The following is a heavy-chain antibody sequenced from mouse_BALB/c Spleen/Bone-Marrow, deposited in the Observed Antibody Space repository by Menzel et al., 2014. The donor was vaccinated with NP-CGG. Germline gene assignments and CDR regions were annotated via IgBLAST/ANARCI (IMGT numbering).Heavy chain of an antibody. CDR2: IDPANGNA. V-gene: IGHV14-3*02. Sequence: VQLKQSGAELVKPGASVRLSCTASGFNIKDTYMHWVKQRPDQGLEWIGRIDPANGNAKHDPKFQGKAAITADTSSNTPCLQLSSLTSEDTAVYYCAIYFYFDYWGQGTTLTVSS. J-gene: IGHJ2*01. CDR3: AIYFYFDY. CDR1: GFNIKDTY. D-gene: IGHD2-3*01.